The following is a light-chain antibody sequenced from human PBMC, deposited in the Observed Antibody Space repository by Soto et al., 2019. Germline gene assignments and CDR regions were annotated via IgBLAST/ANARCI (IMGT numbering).Light chain of an antibody. J-gene: IGKJ1*01. Sequence: AIRMTQSPSSLSASTGDRVTITCRASQGISSYLAWYQQKPGQAPKLLIYAASTLQSGVPSRFSGRGSGTDLTLTTSCLQSEDFATYYCQQYYSYPRTFGQGTKVEIK. CDR2: AAS. V-gene: IGKV1-8*01. CDR3: QQYYSYPRT. CDR1: QGISSY.